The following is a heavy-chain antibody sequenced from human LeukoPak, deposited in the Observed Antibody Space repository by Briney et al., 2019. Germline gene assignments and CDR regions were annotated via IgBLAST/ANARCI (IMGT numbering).Heavy chain of an antibody. D-gene: IGHD1-1*01. CDR2: ISGSGAST. CDR1: GFTFTNYA. Sequence: PGGSLRLSCAASGFTFTNYAMTWVRRAPGKGLEWVSTISGSGASTHYADSVKGRFTISRDNSKNTLYMQMNSLRAEDTAAYYCAKDISSGWFDPWGQGTLVTVSS. J-gene: IGHJ5*02. V-gene: IGHV3-23*01. CDR3: AKDISSGWFDP.